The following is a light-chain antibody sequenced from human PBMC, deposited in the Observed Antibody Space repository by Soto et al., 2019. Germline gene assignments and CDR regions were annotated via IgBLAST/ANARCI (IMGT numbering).Light chain of an antibody. J-gene: IGLJ2*01. V-gene: IGLV2-14*01. CDR3: SSYTSSSTGHVV. Sequence: QSALTQRASVSGSPGQSITISCTGTSSDAGGYNYVSWYQQHPGKAPKLMIYDVSNRPSGVSNRFSGSKSGNTASLTISGLQAEDEADYYCSSYTSSSTGHVVFGGGTKLTVL. CDR1: SSDAGGYNY. CDR2: DVS.